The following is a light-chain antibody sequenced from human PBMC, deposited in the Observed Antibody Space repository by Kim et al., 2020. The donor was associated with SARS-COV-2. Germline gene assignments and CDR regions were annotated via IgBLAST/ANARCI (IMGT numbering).Light chain of an antibody. J-gene: IGLJ3*02. CDR3: SAWDSSLSAWV. Sequence: QAGLTQPPSVSKGLRQTATLTCTGNSNNVGNEGVGWLQQHQAHPPKLLSYRNNDRPPGISDRLSASRSGNTASLTITGLQPEDEADYYCSAWDSSLSAWVFGGGTQLTVL. CDR2: RNN. CDR1: SNNVGNEG. V-gene: IGLV10-54*01.